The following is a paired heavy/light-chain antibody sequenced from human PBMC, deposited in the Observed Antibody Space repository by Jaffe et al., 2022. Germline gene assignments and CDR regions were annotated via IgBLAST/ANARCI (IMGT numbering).Light chain of an antibody. J-gene: IGLJ2*01. CDR2: RDS. CDR1: NIVSKK. V-gene: IGLV3-9*01. Sequence: SYELTQPLSVSVALGQTASIPCGGNNIVSKKVHWYQQKPGQAPVLVIYRDSNRPFGIPERFSGSNSGNTATLTISRAQAGDEADYYCQVWDSSTDVVFGGGTKLTVL. CDR3: QVWDSSTDVV.
Heavy chain of an antibody. CDR2: IYSGGAI. Sequence: EVQLVETGGGLIQPGGSLRLSCAASGFTVSSNSMGWVRQAPGKGLDWVSVIYSGGAIYYADSVKGRFTISRDNSKNTLYLQINSLRVEDTAVYYCARVRITSSSNYMDVWGKGTTVTVSS. J-gene: IGHJ6*03. V-gene: IGHV3-53*02. CDR3: ARVRITSSSNYMDV. CDR1: GFTVSSNS. D-gene: IGHD6-6*01.